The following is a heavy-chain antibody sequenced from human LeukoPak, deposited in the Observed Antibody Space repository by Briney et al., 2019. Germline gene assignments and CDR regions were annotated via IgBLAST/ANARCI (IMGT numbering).Heavy chain of an antibody. V-gene: IGHV2-5*02. Sequence: GSGPTLVNPTQTLTLTCTFSGFSLSTSGVAVGWIRQPPGKALEWLTFIYWDDDKRYSPSLRNRLIITKDTPKNQVVPTMTNMHPVDTATYYCAHRQVVEDYFDYWGQGTLVTVSS. D-gene: IGHD2-15*01. CDR2: IYWDDDK. J-gene: IGHJ4*02. CDR1: GFSLSTSGVA. CDR3: AHRQVVEDYFDY.